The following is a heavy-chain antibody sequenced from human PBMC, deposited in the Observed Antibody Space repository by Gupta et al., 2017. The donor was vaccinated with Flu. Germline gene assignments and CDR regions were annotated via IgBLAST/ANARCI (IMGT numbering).Heavy chain of an antibody. CDR3: ARGKGGSLRKGLGWFDP. J-gene: IGHJ5*02. V-gene: IGHV4-34*01. D-gene: IGHD1-26*01. CDR1: GGSFSGYY. Sequence: QVQLQQWGAGLLKPSETLSLTCAVYGGSFSGYYWSWIRQPPGKGLGWIGEINHSGSTNYNPSLKSRVTISVDTSKNQFSLKLSSVTAADTAVYYCARGKGGSLRKGLGWFDPWGQGTLVTVSS. CDR2: INHSGST.